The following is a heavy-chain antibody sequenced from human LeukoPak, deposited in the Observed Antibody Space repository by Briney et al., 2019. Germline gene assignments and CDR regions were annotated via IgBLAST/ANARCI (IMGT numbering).Heavy chain of an antibody. CDR1: GFTFSSHE. CDR3: ARGGYCGSTLCYVFNASDV. J-gene: IGHJ3*01. V-gene: IGHV3-48*03. CDR2: ISGSGSSI. Sequence: GGSLRLSCGASGFTFSSHEMNWVRRAPGKGLEWVSYISGSGSSIYYADSVKGRFTISRDNAKKSLYLQLNSVRAEDTAAYYCARGGYCGSTLCYVFNASDVWGQGTMVTVSS. D-gene: IGHD2-2*01.